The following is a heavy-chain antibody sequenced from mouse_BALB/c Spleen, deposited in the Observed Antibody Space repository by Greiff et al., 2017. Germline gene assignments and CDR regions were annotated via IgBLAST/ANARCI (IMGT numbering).Heavy chain of an antibody. V-gene: IGHV1-20*02. CDR1: GYSFTGYF. CDR2: INPYNGDT. CDR3: ARSRGNYAMDY. J-gene: IGHJ4*01. Sequence: EVQLQQSGPELVKPGASVKISCKASGYSFTGYFMNWVMQSHGKSLEWIGRINPYNGDTFYNQKFKGKATLTVDKSSSTAHMELRSLASEDSAVYYCARSRGNYAMDYWGQGTSVTVSS.